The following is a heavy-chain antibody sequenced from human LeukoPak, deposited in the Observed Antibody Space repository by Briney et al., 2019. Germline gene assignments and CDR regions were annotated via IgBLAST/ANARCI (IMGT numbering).Heavy chain of an antibody. CDR3: AKATGYLL. J-gene: IGHJ4*02. V-gene: IGHV3-21*04. CDR1: EFTFSTYS. Sequence: GGSLRLSCAASEFTFSTYSMNWVRQAPGKGLEWVSSISSGSTYIYYADSVKGRFTISRDDSENTLYLQMNSLRAEDTAVYYCAKATGYLLWGQGTLVTVSS. D-gene: IGHD1-14*01. CDR2: ISSGSTYI.